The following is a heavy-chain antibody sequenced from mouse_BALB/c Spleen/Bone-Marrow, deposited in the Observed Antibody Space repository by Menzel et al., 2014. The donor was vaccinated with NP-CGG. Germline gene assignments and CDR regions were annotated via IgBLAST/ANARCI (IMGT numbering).Heavy chain of an antibody. CDR1: GFTFSSFG. CDR3: AIEGYYDY. CDR2: ISSGSSTL. V-gene: IGHV5-17*02. D-gene: IGHD1-1*01. Sequence: EVQVVESGGGLVQPGGSRKLSCAASGFTFSSFGMHWVRQAPEKGLEWVAYISSGSSTLYYADTMKGRFPISRDNPKNTLFLQMTSLRSEDTAMYYCAIEGYYDYWGQGTTLTVSS. J-gene: IGHJ2*01.